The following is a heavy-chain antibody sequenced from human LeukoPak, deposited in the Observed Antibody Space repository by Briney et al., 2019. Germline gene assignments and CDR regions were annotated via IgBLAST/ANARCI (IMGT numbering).Heavy chain of an antibody. CDR1: GGSFSGYY. CDR3: ARDKSSSWMSIDAFDI. J-gene: IGHJ3*02. CDR2: INHSGST. V-gene: IGHV4-34*01. D-gene: IGHD6-13*01. Sequence: SETLSLTCAVYGGSFSGYYWSWIRQPPGKGLEWIGEINHSGSTNYNPSLKSRVTISVDTSKNQFSLKLSSVTAADTAVYYCARDKSSSWMSIDAFDIWGQGTMVTVSS.